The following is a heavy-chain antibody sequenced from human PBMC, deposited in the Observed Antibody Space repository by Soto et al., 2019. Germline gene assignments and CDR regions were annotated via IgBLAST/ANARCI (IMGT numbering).Heavy chain of an antibody. CDR2: ISSSSSYI. V-gene: IGHV3-21*01. D-gene: IGHD2-2*01. Sequence: GGSMRLSCAASGFTFSSYSVNWVRQAPGKGLEWVSSISSSSSYIYYADSVKGRFTISRDNAKNSLYLQMNSLRAEDTAVYYCARDRDVVVPAAMPELDYWGQGTLVTVSS. J-gene: IGHJ4*02. CDR3: ARDRDVVVPAAMPELDY. CDR1: GFTFSSYS.